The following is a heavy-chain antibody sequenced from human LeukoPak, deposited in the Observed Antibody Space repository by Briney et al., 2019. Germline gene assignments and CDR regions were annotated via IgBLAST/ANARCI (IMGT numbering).Heavy chain of an antibody. CDR2: IREERGQE. V-gene: IGHV3-7*03. Sequence: GSLRLSCVASGLTVSNHWMSWVRPAPGKGLEWVANIREERGQEYYVDSVKGRFTISKNSAKNSLYLQMNTLRVEDTAMYYCASLDTAKQPLANHWGQGTLVTVSS. J-gene: IGHJ5*02. CDR3: ASLDTAKQPLANH. CDR1: GLTVSNHW. D-gene: IGHD5-18*01.